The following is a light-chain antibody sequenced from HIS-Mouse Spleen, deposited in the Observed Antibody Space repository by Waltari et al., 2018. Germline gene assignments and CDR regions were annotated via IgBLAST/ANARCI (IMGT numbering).Light chain of an antibody. CDR3: GTWDSSLSAGV. CDR2: DNN. J-gene: IGLJ3*02. CDR1: TPNIGTNY. V-gene: IGLV1-51*01. Sequence: QSVLTQPPSVSAAPGQKVTISCSGRTPNIGTNYVSWYQQLPGTAPKLLIYDNNKRPSGIPDRFSGSKSGTSATLGITGLQTGDEADYYCGTWDSSLSAGVFGGGTKLTVL.